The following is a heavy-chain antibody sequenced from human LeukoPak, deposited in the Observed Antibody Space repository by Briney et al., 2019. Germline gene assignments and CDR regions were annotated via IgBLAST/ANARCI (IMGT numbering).Heavy chain of an antibody. CDR1: GFTFTNYA. V-gene: IGHV3-53*01. CDR3: ARDPNLDY. Sequence: GGSLRLSCAASGFTFTNYAMTWVRQAPGKGLEWVSVIYKNAITYYADSVKGRFTISRDNSKNTLYLQMNSLRAEDTAVYYCARDPNLDYWGQGTLVTVSS. CDR2: IYKNAIT. J-gene: IGHJ4*02.